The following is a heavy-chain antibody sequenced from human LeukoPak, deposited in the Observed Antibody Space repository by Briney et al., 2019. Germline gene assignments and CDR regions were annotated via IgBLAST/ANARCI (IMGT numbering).Heavy chain of an antibody. J-gene: IGHJ4*02. Sequence: GGSLRLSCAASGFTFSSYWMNWARQAPGKGLEWVASMNHNGNVNYYVDSVRGRFSISKDNAKNSLYLQMNSLRAEDTAVYYCARDPCHGALDYWGQGALVTVSS. CDR1: GFTFSSYW. D-gene: IGHD2-2*01. CDR2: MNHNGNVN. V-gene: IGHV3-7*03. CDR3: ARDPCHGALDY.